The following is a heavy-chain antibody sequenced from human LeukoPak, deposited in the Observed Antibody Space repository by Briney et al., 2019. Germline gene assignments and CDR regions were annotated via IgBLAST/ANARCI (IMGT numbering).Heavy chain of an antibody. V-gene: IGHV1-69*05. Sequence: SVKVSCKASGGTFSSYAISWVRQAPGQGLEWMGRIIPIFGTANYAQKFQGRVTITTDESTSTAYMELSSLRSEDTAVYYCARDYYDFWSGYYPPGNWFDPWGQGTLVTISS. CDR3: ARDYYDFWSGYYPPGNWFDP. CDR2: IIPIFGTA. D-gene: IGHD3-3*01. CDR1: GGTFSSYA. J-gene: IGHJ5*02.